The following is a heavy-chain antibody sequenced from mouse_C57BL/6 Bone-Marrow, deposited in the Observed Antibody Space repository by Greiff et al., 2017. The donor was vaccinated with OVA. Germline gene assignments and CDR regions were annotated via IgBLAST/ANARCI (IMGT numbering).Heavy chain of an antibody. CDR2: ISSGSSTI. V-gene: IGHV5-17*01. CDR3: ARGRLLTFDY. D-gene: IGHD2-3*01. J-gene: IGHJ2*01. Sequence: EVMLVESGGGLVKPGGSLKLSCAASGFTFSDYGMHWVRQAPEKGLEWVAYISSGSSTIYYADTVKGRFTISRDNAKNTLFLHMTRLRSEDTAMYYYARGRLLTFDYWGQGTTLTVSS. CDR1: GFTFSDYG.